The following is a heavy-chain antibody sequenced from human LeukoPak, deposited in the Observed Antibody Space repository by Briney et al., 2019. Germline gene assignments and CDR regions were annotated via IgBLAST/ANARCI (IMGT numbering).Heavy chain of an antibody. CDR3: ARGGYFDSSGYYSPSGLDY. Sequence: QPGGSLRLSCAASGFTFSSYWMYWVRQAPGKGLVWVSGIKSEGSSTSYEDSVKGRFTISRDNAKNTLYLQMNSLRAEDTAVYYCARGGYFDSSGYYSPSGLDYWGQGTLVTVSS. CDR1: GFTFSSYW. D-gene: IGHD3-22*01. V-gene: IGHV3-74*01. CDR2: IKSEGSST. J-gene: IGHJ4*02.